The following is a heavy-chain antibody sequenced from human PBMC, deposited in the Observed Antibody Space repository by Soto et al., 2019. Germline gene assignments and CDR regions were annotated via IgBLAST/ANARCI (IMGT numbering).Heavy chain of an antibody. J-gene: IGHJ6*03. V-gene: IGHV4-31*03. Sequence: SETLSLTCTVSGGSISSGGYYRSWIRQHPGKGLEWIGYIYYSGSTYYNPSLKSRVTISVDTSKNQFSLKLSSVTAADTAVYYCARAGEDYYYYYMDVWGKGTTVTVSS. CDR3: ARAGEDYYYYYMDV. CDR1: GGSISSGGYY. CDR2: IYYSGST. D-gene: IGHD2-21*01.